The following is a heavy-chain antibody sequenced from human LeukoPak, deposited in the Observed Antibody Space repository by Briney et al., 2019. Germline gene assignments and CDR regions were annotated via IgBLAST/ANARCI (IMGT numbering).Heavy chain of an antibody. V-gene: IGHV1-69*06. CDR3: ARDEVMITFGGVIGLLDY. Sequence: SVKVSCKASGGTFSSYAISWVRQAPGQGLEWMGGIIPIFGTANYAQKFQGRVTITADKSTSTAYMELSSLRSEDTAVYYCARDEVMITFGGVIGLLDYWGQGTLVTVSS. CDR2: IIPIFGTA. J-gene: IGHJ4*02. D-gene: IGHD3-16*02. CDR1: GGTFSSYA.